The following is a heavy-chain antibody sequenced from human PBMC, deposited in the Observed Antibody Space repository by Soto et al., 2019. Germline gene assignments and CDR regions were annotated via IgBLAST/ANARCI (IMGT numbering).Heavy chain of an antibody. CDR1: GFSLSTSGMC. Sequence: SGPTLVNPTQTLTLTCTFSGFSLSTSGMCVSWIRQPPGKALEWLARIDWDDDKYYSTSLKTRLTISKDTSKNQVVLTMANMDPVDTATYYCARRSYSRSRGGYCYSMDVRGRGTTVTVSS. V-gene: IGHV2-70*11. CDR2: IDWDDDK. CDR3: ARRSYSRSRGGYCYSMDV. D-gene: IGHD6-13*01. J-gene: IGHJ6*02.